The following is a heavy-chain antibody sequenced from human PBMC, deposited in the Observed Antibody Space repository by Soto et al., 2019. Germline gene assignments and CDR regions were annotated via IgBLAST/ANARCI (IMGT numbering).Heavy chain of an antibody. CDR1: GFAVRHNY. D-gene: IGHD3-10*01. J-gene: IGHJ6*04. CDR2: IYSGGDT. V-gene: IGHV3-53*04. CDR3: AGKTECTPSGGDV. Sequence: EVQLVESGGGLVQPGGSLRLSCTASGFAVRHNYMTWVRQAPGKGLEWVSLIYSGGDTAYADSVKGRFTISRQTSQDTLYLQITGLRAEDRAVYYCAGKTECTPSGGDVWGIGTEVTVSS.